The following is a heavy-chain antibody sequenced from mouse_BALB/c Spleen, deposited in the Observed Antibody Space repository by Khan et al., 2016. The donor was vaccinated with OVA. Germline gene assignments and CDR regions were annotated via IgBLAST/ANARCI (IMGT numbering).Heavy chain of an antibody. CDR3: TRHGSSYDAMDY. D-gene: IGHD1-1*01. CDR2: IYPSDSYT. Sequence: QVQLQQPGAELVRPGASVKLSCKASGYTFTRYWINWVKQRPGQGLEWIGNIYPSDSYTDYDQKFKDKATLTVDKSSSTAYMHLSSPTSEDSAVYDGTRHGSSYDAMDYWGQGTSVTVSS. J-gene: IGHJ4*01. CDR1: GYTFTRYW. V-gene: IGHV1-69*02.